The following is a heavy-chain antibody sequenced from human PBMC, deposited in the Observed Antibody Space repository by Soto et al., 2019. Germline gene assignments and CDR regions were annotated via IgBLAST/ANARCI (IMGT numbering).Heavy chain of an antibody. J-gene: IGHJ4*02. V-gene: IGHV4-31*03. Sequence: PSETLCLTCTVSGYSISSFGYYWSCIRQHAGKGLELIGYIYYSGSTYYNTSLKSRVNISVDTSKNQFSLKLSSVTAADTAVYYCARLKIFGVLQNWGQGTLLTVSS. CDR2: IYYSGST. D-gene: IGHD3-3*01. CDR3: ARLKIFGVLQN. CDR1: GYSISSFGYY.